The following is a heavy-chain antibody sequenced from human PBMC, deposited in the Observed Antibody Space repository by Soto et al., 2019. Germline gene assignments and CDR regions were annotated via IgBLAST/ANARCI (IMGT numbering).Heavy chain of an antibody. CDR1: GFTLSSNS. CDR3: AKWSGFGDA. CDR2: ISNDGSTT. D-gene: IGHD3-10*01. V-gene: IGHV3-23*01. J-gene: IGHJ5*02. Sequence: GGSLRLSCAASGFTLSSNSMAWVRQAPGKRLQWVSGISNDGSTTFYIDSVRGRFTISRDTSTNTLYLQVDSLRVEDTAAYFCAKWSGFGDAWGQGTLVTVSS.